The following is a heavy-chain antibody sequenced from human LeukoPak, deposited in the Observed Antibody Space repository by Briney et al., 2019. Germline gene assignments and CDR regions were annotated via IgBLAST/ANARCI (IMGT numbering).Heavy chain of an antibody. CDR3: AKASVFMVRGDAFDI. J-gene: IGHJ3*02. Sequence: GGSLRLSCAASGFTFSSYGMHWVRQAPGKGLEWVAVISYDGSNKYYADSVKGRFTITRDNAKNSLYLQMNSLRAEDTAVYYCAKASVFMVRGDAFDIWGQGTMVTVSS. CDR1: GFTFSSYG. D-gene: IGHD3-10*01. V-gene: IGHV3-30*18. CDR2: ISYDGSNK.